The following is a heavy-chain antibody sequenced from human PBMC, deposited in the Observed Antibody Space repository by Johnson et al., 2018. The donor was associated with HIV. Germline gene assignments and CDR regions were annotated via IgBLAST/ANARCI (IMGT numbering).Heavy chain of an antibody. CDR2: IYSGGST. CDR3: AREGNWNPTYGFDV. V-gene: IGHV3-53*01. D-gene: IGHD1-1*01. J-gene: IGHJ3*01. CDR1: GFTVSSNY. Sequence: VQLVESGGGLLQPGGSLRLSCAASGFTVSSNYISWVRQAPGKGLEWVSVIYSGGSTYYVDSVKGRFTIYRDNSKNTLYLQMNSLRAEDTAVYYCAREGNWNPTYGFDVWGQGTIATVSS.